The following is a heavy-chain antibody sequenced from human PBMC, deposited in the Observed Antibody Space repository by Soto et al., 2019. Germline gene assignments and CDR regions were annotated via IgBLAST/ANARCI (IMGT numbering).Heavy chain of an antibody. CDR3: ARGRGYSYGLDP. CDR2: ISYSGTT. Sequence: SETLSLTSTISGDSISSNNNYWSWIRQPPGEGMEWIGFISYSGTTSYSTSLKSRVAISLDTSKNQFSMSLRSVTAADTAVYYCARGRGYSYGLDPWGQGTLVTVS. J-gene: IGHJ5*02. D-gene: IGHD5-18*01. CDR1: GDSISSNNNY. V-gene: IGHV4-30-4*01.